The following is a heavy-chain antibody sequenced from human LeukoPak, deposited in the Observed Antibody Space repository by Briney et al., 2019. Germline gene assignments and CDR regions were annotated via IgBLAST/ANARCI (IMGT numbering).Heavy chain of an antibody. CDR1: GITVSTNY. CDR3: ARDSAFSSYSY. V-gene: IGHV3-53*01. CDR2: IYSDRRT. Sequence: GGSLRLSCVISGITVSTNYMSWVRRAPGKGLEWVAIIYSDRRTFYAVSVQGRFTISRDDSKNTLFLQMDSLRAEDTAIYYCARDSAFSSYSYWGQGALVTVSS. D-gene: IGHD2-15*01. J-gene: IGHJ4*02.